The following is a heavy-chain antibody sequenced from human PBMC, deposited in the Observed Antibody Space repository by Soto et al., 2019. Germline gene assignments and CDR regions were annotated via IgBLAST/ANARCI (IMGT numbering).Heavy chain of an antibody. J-gene: IGHJ3*02. CDR3: ARDRYSSRWYGGDAFDI. CDR2: ISSSGSTI. Sequence: QVQLVESGGGLVKPGGSLRLSCAASGFTFSDYYRSWLRQAPGKGLEWVSYISSSGSTIYYADSEKGRFNNSRDNAKNSLYLQMNSLRPEDKAVYYCARDRYSSRWYGGDAFDIWGQGTMVTVSS. CDR1: GFTFSDYY. D-gene: IGHD6-13*01. V-gene: IGHV3-11*01.